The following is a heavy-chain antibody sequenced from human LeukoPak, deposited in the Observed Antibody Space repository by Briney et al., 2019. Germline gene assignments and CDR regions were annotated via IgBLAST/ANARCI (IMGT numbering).Heavy chain of an antibody. CDR2: IKQDGSEE. CDR3: ARSESQQLVDI. Sequence: GGSLRLSCAASGFTFSSYWMSWVRQAPGKGLEWVANIKQDGSEECYVDSVKGRFTISRDNAKNSLYLQMNSLRAEDTAVYYCARSESQQLVDIWGQGTMVTVSS. J-gene: IGHJ3*02. V-gene: IGHV3-7*01. D-gene: IGHD6-13*01. CDR1: GFTFSSYW.